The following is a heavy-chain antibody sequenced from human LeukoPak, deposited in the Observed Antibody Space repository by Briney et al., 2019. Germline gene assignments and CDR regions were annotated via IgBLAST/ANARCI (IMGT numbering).Heavy chain of an antibody. CDR2: IYYSGST. J-gene: IGHJ4*02. D-gene: IGHD4-17*01. V-gene: IGHV4-61*01. CDR1: GGSVSSGSYY. CDR3: ARDFNGDHDY. Sequence: SETLSLTCTVSGGSVSSGSYYWSWIRHPPGKGLEWIGYIYYSGSTNYNPSLKSRVTISVDTSKNQFSLKLSSVTAADTAVYYCARDFNGDHDYWGQGTLVTVSS.